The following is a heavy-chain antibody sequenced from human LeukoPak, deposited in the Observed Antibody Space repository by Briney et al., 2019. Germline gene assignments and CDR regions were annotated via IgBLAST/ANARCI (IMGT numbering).Heavy chain of an antibody. V-gene: IGHV4-4*02. CDR1: GGSISSSNW. D-gene: IGHD2-15*01. J-gene: IGHJ6*02. Sequence: SGTLSLTCAVSGGSISSSNWWSWVRQPPGKGLEWIGEIYHSGSTYYNPSLKSRVTISVDKSKNQFSLKLSSVTAADTAVYYCARDTALSGNRVAATYYYYYGMDVWGQGTTVTVSS. CDR3: ARDTALSGNRVAATYYYYYGMDV. CDR2: IYHSGST.